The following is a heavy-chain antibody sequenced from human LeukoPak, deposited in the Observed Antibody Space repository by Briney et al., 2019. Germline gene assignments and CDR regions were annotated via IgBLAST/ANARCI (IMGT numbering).Heavy chain of an antibody. D-gene: IGHD3-3*01. J-gene: IGHJ4*02. CDR2: IKQDGSEK. CDR1: GFTFSSYW. Sequence: PGGSLRLSCAASGFTFSSYWMSGVGQAPGKGREWVANIKQDGSEKYYVDSVKGRFTISRDNAKNSLYLQMNSLRAEDTAVYYCARDLRDFWSGYYLDYWGQGTLVTVSS. V-gene: IGHV3-7*01. CDR3: ARDLRDFWSGYYLDY.